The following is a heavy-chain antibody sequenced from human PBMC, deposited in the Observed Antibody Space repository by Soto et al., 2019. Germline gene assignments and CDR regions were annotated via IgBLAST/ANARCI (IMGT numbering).Heavy chain of an antibody. V-gene: IGHV1-69*13. CDR2: IIPIFGTA. CDR1: GGTFSSYA. D-gene: IGHD5-12*01. Sequence: ASVKVSCKASGGTFSSYAISWVRQAPGQGLEWMGGIIPIFGTANYAQKFQGRVTITADESTSTAYMELSSLRSEGTAVYYCARGGSHWDYFDYWGQGTLVTVSS. CDR3: ARGGSHWDYFDY. J-gene: IGHJ4*02.